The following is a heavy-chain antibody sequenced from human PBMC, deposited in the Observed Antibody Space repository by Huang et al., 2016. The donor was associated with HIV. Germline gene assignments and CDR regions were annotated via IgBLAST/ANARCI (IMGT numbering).Heavy chain of an antibody. CDR2: IFPADSDT. D-gene: IGHD6-6*01. CDR3: ARRVSSSSGYFDY. Sequence: VQLVQSGAEVKKHGESLQISCKGSGYSFSSYWIAWVRQMPGKGLEWMGIIFPADSDTTYSPSFAGQVTISADKSIGTAYLQWSSLKASDTAMYYCARRVSSSSGYFDYWGQGALVTVSS. J-gene: IGHJ4*02. V-gene: IGHV5-51*01. CDR1: GYSFSSYW.